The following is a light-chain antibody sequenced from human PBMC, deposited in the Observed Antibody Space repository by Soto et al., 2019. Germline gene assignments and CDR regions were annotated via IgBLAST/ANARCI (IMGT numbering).Light chain of an antibody. CDR2: DTS. V-gene: IGKV3-11*01. CDR1: QSIRNF. J-gene: IGKJ4*01. Sequence: ETVLTQSPATLSLSPGERATLSCRASQSIRNFLAWYQQKPGQAPRLLIYDTSNRATGIPARFSGSWSGTDFTLTISSLEPADCAVYYCQQRSSWLTFGGGTKVEIK. CDR3: QQRSSWLT.